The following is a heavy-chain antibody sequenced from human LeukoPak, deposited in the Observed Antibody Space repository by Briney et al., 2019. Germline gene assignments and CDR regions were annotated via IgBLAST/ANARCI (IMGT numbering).Heavy chain of an antibody. CDR2: IKQDGSEK. J-gene: IGHJ6*03. V-gene: IGHV3-7*01. D-gene: IGHD2-15*01. CDR1: GFTFSSYW. CDR3: ALHCSGGSCDLSRGQKFYYYYLMDV. Sequence: GGSLRLSCAASGFTFSSYWMSWVRQAPGKGLEWVANIKQDGSEKYYVDSVKGRFTISRDNAKNSLYLQMNSLRAEDTPVYYCALHCSGGSCDLSRGQKFYYYYLMDVWGKGTTVTVSS.